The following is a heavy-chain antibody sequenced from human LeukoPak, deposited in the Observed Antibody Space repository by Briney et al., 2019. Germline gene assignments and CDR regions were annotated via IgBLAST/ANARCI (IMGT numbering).Heavy chain of an antibody. Sequence: ASVKVSCKASGGTFSSYAISWVRQAPGQGLEWMGWISAYNGNTNYAQKLQGRVTMTTDTSTSTAYMELRSLRSDDTAVYYCARGGYDSSGYYYFDYWGQGTLVTVSS. CDR3: ARGGYDSSGYYYFDY. CDR1: GGTFSSYA. CDR2: ISAYNGNT. V-gene: IGHV1-18*01. J-gene: IGHJ4*02. D-gene: IGHD3-22*01.